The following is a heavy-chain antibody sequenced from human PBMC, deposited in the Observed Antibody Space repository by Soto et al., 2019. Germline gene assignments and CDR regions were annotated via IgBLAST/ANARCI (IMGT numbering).Heavy chain of an antibody. CDR3: ASIVVVPAATLHDAFDI. V-gene: IGHV1-18*01. CDR2: ISAYNGNT. Sequence: ASVKVSCKASGYTFTSYAMHWVRQAPGQRLEWMGWISAYNGNTNYAQKLQGRVTMTTDTSTSTAYMELRSLRSDNTAVYYCASIVVVPAATLHDAFDIWGQGTMVTVSS. D-gene: IGHD2-2*01. CDR1: GYTFTSYA. J-gene: IGHJ3*02.